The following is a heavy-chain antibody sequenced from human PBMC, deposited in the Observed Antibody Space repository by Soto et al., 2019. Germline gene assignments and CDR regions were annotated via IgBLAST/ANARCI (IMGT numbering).Heavy chain of an antibody. Sequence: PGGSLRLSCAVSGFTFNSNDMTWVRQAPGMGLEWVSTISSSGAFTYHADSVRGRLTISRDNSKNTVYLQMNSLRAEDTAVYYCVQHQVSLVRGISPFDYWGQGTLVTVSS. CDR1: GFTFNSND. J-gene: IGHJ4*02. CDR3: VQHQVSLVRGISPFDY. CDR2: ISSSGAFT. D-gene: IGHD3-10*01. V-gene: IGHV3-23*01.